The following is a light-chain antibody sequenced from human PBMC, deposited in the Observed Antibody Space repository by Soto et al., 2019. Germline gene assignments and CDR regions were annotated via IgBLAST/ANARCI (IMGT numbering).Light chain of an antibody. J-gene: IGKJ2*01. V-gene: IGKV1-5*01. CDR3: QQYNTYPYT. Sequence: IQMTQSPSTLSASVGDRVTITCRASQTISTWLAWYQQKPGKAPKLLIYDASSWESGVPSRFSGSGSGTEFTRPISSLQPDDFATYYCQQYNTYPYTFGQGTKLEIK. CDR1: QTISTW. CDR2: DAS.